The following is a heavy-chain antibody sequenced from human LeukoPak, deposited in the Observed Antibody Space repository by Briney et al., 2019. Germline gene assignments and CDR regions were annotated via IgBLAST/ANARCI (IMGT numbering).Heavy chain of an antibody. CDR1: GGSISSYY. J-gene: IGHJ4*02. Sequence: SETLSLNCTVSGGSISSYYWSWIRQPAGKGLEWIGRIYSSGSNNYNPSLKSRVTMSVDTSKNQFSLKLSSVTAADTAVYYCARLSGSYLDFDYWGQGTLVTVSS. CDR3: ARLSGSYLDFDY. CDR2: IYSSGSN. D-gene: IGHD1-26*01. V-gene: IGHV4-4*07.